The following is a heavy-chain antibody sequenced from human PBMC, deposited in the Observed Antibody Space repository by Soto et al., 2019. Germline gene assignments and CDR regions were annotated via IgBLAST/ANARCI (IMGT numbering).Heavy chain of an antibody. V-gene: IGHV1-8*01. CDR3: ARGGRPLQRPYYDFWSGYYWFDP. J-gene: IGHJ5*02. D-gene: IGHD3-3*01. CDR2: MNPNSGNT. Sequence: ASVKVSCKASGYTFTSYDINWVRQATGQGLEWMGWMNPNSGNTGYAQKFQGRVTMTRNTSISTAYMELSSLRSEDTAVYYCARGGRPLQRPYYDFWSGYYWFDPWGQGTLVTVPQ. CDR1: GYTFTSYD.